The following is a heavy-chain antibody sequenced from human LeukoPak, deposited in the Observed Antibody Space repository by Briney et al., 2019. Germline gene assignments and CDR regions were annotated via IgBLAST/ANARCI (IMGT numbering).Heavy chain of an antibody. CDR2: ISYDGSNK. Sequence: GGSLRLSCAASGVIFNNFAFHWVRQAPGKGLEWVAAISYDGSNKYYADSVRGRLTISRDNSKNTLYLQMNSLRAEDTAVYYCARAGRADGDYHYFEYWGQGSLVTVSS. J-gene: IGHJ4*02. CDR1: GVIFNNFA. V-gene: IGHV3-30-3*01. D-gene: IGHD4-17*01. CDR3: ARAGRADGDYHYFEY.